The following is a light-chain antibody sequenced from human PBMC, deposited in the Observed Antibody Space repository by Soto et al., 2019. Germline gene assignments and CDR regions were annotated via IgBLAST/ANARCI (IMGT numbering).Light chain of an antibody. V-gene: IGKV2-28*01. CDR3: MQDLRTPRT. CDR2: LGS. J-gene: IGKJ1*01. CDR1: QSLLHSNGYNY. Sequence: DIVMTQSPLSLPVTPGEPASISCRSSQSLLHSNGYNYLDWYLQKPGQSPQLLIYLGSNRASGVTDRFSGSGSGTDFTLKISSVEAEDVGVYYCMQDLRTPRTFGQGTKVEIK.